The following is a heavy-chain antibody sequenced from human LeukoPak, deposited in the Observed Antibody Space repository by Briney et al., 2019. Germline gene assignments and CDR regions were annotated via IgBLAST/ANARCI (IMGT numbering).Heavy chain of an antibody. CDR2: NVVGSGNT. CDR1: GFTFTSSA. V-gene: IGHV1-58*01. CDR3: AAGAVTTADFDY. D-gene: IGHD4-17*01. Sequence: SVKVSCKASGFTFTSSAVQWVRQARGQRLEWIGWNVVGSGNTNYAQKFQERVTITRDMSTSTAYMELSSLRSEDTAVYYCAAGAVTTADFDYWGQGTLVTVSS. J-gene: IGHJ4*02.